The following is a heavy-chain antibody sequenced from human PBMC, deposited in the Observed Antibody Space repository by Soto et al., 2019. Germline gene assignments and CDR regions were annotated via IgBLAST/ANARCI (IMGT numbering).Heavy chain of an antibody. D-gene: IGHD3-22*01. J-gene: IGHJ5*02. CDR1: GFSLSTSGGG. Sequence: SGPTLLNPTQTLTLTCTFSGFSLSTSGGGGGWIRQPPGKALEGRGIIYWGDGKRHSPSLKSRVTITKDSSKNQVVLTMTNMDPVDTATYYCAHSADGLVSSYYYDSSGYYAGNWFDPWGQGTLVTVSS. CDR2: IYWGDGK. CDR3: AHSADGLVSSYYYDSSGYYAGNWFDP. V-gene: IGHV2-5*02.